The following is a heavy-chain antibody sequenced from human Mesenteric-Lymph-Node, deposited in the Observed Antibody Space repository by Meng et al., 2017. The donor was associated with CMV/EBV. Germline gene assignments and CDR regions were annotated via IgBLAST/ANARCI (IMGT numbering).Heavy chain of an antibody. CDR1: GITISNDW. CDR3: ARGGSTFGDF. J-gene: IGHJ4*02. D-gene: IGHD2-2*01. CDR2: INSDGRSK. V-gene: IGHV3-74*01. Sequence: LPCAASGITISNDWMPWVRQDPGKGLEWVARINSDGRSKNYADSVKGRFTVSRDNAKNTLYLQMNSLGADDTAVYSCARGGSTFGDFWGQGTLVTVSS.